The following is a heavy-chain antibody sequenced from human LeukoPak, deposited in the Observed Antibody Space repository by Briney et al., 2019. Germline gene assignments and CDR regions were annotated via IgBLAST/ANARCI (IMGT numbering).Heavy chain of an antibody. J-gene: IGHJ3*02. Sequence: PGGALRLSCAASGFTFSSYAMSWVRQAPGKGLEGVYAISGSGGSPYYADSVKGRFTISSENSKNTLYLQMNSLRAADTAVYYCAKPSLAILHDILTGYSSGGAFDIWGQGTMVTVSS. CDR3: AKPSLAILHDILTGYSSGGAFDI. CDR1: GFTFSSYA. CDR2: ISGSGGSP. D-gene: IGHD3-9*01. V-gene: IGHV3-23*01.